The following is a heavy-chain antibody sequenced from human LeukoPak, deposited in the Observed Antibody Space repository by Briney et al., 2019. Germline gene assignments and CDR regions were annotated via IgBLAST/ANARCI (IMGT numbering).Heavy chain of an antibody. CDR3: ARDRSIAATFDP. Sequence: SETLSLTCTVSGGSISSYYRSWIRQPAGKGLEWIGRIYTSGSTNYNPSLKSRVTMSVDTSKNQFSLKLSSVTAADTAVYYCARDRSIAATFDPWGQGTLVTVSS. CDR1: GGSISSYY. D-gene: IGHD6-6*01. CDR2: IYTSGST. V-gene: IGHV4-4*07. J-gene: IGHJ5*02.